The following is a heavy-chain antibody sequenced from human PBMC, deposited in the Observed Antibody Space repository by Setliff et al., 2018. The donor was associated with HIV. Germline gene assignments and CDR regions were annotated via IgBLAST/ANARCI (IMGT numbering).Heavy chain of an antibody. CDR3: AGESALSGQSD. D-gene: IGHD6-19*01. CDR2: ISGFNGNT. J-gene: IGHJ4*02. V-gene: IGHV1-18*01. CDR1: RHTFSGYS. Sequence: ASVKVSCKGGRHTFSGYSLHWVRQAPGQGLEWMGWISGFNGNTKYGQNFQGRVTMTMDTSTSTVYMELSSLRSEDTAVYYCAGESALSGQSDWGQGTLVTVSS.